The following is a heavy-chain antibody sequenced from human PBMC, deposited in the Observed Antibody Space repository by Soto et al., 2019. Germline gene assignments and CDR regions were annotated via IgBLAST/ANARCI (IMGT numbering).Heavy chain of an antibody. Sequence: GGSLRLSCAASGFTFSTYGMHWVRQAPGKGLEWVAVISYDGSEKYYVDSVKGRFTISKDNSKNTLYLQMNSLRPEDTAVYYCAKSPNFYCSSPNCYKYYFDHWGQGTRVTVSS. V-gene: IGHV3-30*18. CDR3: AKSPNFYCSSPNCYKYYFDH. J-gene: IGHJ4*02. CDR2: ISYDGSEK. D-gene: IGHD2-2*02. CDR1: GFTFSTYG.